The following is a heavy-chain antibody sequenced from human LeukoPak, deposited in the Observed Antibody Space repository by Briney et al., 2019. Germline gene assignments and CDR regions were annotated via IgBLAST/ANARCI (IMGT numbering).Heavy chain of an antibody. J-gene: IGHJ3*02. CDR3: ASQGRGAFDI. V-gene: IGHV3-23*01. CDR2: ISGSGDNT. D-gene: IGHD3-10*01. Sequence: GGSLRLSCAASGFTFSSYAMSWVRQAPGKGLEWVSAISGSGDNTYYADSVKGRFNISRDSSKNTLYLQMSSLRVEDTAVYYCASQGRGAFDIWGQGTMVTVSS. CDR1: GFTFSSYA.